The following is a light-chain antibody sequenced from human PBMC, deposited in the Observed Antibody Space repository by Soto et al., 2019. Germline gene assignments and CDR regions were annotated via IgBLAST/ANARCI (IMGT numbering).Light chain of an antibody. V-gene: IGKV3-20*01. Sequence: EIVLTQSPGTLSLSPGERATLSCRASQSISSSYLAWYQQKPGQAPRLLIYAASSRATGIPDRFSGSGSGTDFTLTISRLEPEDFAVYYCQLYGSSSYTFGQGTQLEMK. CDR2: AAS. CDR1: QSISSSY. CDR3: QLYGSSSYT. J-gene: IGKJ2*01.